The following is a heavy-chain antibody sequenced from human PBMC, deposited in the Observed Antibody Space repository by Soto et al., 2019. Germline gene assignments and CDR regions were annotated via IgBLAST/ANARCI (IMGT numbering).Heavy chain of an antibody. J-gene: IGHJ4*02. CDR2: IYYSGST. Sequence: SETLSLTCAVYGGSFSGYYWSWIRQPPGKGLEWIGYIYYSGSTNYNPSLKSRVTISVDTSKNQLSLKLSPVTAADTAVYYCARRSGYYLDDWGQGTLVTVSS. V-gene: IGHV4-59*08. CDR3: ARRSGYYLDD. CDR1: GGSFSGYY.